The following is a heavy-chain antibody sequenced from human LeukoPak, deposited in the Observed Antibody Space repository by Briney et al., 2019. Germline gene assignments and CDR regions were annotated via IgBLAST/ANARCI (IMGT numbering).Heavy chain of an antibody. CDR2: IYPGDSDI. V-gene: IGHV5-51*01. J-gene: IGHJ4*02. D-gene: IGHD4-17*01. CDR1: GYTFTSYW. Sequence: GESLKISCKGSGYTFTSYWIGWVRQMPGKGLEWMGIIYPGDSDITFSPSFQGQVTLSADKSISTAYLHWSSLKASDTAMYYCARSFRGPTGSFDYWGQGTLVTVSS. CDR3: ARSFRGPTGSFDY.